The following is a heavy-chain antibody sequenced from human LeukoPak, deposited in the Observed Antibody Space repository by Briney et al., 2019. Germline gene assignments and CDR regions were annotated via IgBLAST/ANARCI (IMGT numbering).Heavy chain of an antibody. CDR3: VSPTADYPFLYYFDS. Sequence: PGGSLRLSCAASGFTFSSYWMSWVRQAPGEGLEWVANIRQDGSEEYYVDSVKGRFTISRDNAKNSLFLQMNNLRSEDTALYYCVSPTADYPFLYYFDSWGQGTLVTVSS. V-gene: IGHV3-7*01. J-gene: IGHJ4*02. CDR2: IRQDGSEE. CDR1: GFTFSSYW. D-gene: IGHD5-12*01.